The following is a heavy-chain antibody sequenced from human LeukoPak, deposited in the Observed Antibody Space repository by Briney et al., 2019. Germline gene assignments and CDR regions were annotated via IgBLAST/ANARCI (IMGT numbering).Heavy chain of an antibody. D-gene: IGHD3-22*01. J-gene: IGHJ4*02. CDR1: GGSISSSSYY. Sequence: SETLSLTCTVSGGSISSSSYYWGWIRQPPGKGLEWIGSIYYSGSTYYNPSLKSRVTISVDTSKHQFSLKLSSVTAADTAVYYCARHPITMIVGIDYWGQGTLVTVSS. CDR3: ARHPITMIVGIDY. CDR2: IYYSGST. V-gene: IGHV4-39*01.